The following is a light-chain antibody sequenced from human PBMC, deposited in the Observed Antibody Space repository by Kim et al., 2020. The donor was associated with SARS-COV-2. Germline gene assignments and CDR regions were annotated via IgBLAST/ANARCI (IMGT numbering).Light chain of an antibody. J-gene: IGLJ2*01. V-gene: IGLV3-1*01. CDR3: QTWDSSSVI. Sequence: SLSPEQTASIHCSGDKLEDKYVCWYQQKAAQSPALLIYQDTKWPSGIPERFSRSNSGNTATLTISGTQAMDEADYYCQTWDSSSVIFCGGTKLTVL. CDR2: QDT. CDR1: KLEDKY.